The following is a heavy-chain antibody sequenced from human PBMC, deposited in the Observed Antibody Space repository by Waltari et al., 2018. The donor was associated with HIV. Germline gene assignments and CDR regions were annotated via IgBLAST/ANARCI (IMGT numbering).Heavy chain of an antibody. D-gene: IGHD1-26*01. CDR1: GFTFSKYW. Sequence: EVQLVETGGALVQPGGSLSVSCVASGFTFSKYWMTWVRRAPGKGLEGVANIKQDGNEKNYLDAVKGRFTISRDNAKNSLYLQMNNLRDEDSATYSCARAYSGTYRIGDYWGQGTLVTVSS. CDR3: ARAYSGTYRIGDY. CDR2: IKQDGNEK. J-gene: IGHJ4*02. V-gene: IGHV3-7*01.